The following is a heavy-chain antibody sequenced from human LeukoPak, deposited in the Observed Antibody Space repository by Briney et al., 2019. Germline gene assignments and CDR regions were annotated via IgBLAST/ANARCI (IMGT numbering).Heavy chain of an antibody. V-gene: IGHV4-34*01. CDR3: ARSLAGRTIFGPRSNMDV. D-gene: IGHD3-3*01. Sequence: SETLSLTCAVYGGSFSGYYWSWIRQPPGKGLEWIGEINHSGSTNYNPSLKSRVTISVDTSKNQFSLKLSSVTAADTAVYYCARSLAGRTIFGPRSNMDVWGKGTTVTVSS. CDR2: INHSGST. J-gene: IGHJ6*03. CDR1: GGSFSGYY.